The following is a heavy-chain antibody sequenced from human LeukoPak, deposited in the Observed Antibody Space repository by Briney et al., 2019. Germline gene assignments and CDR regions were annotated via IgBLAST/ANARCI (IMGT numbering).Heavy chain of an antibody. CDR3: ARERYYYYGMDV. V-gene: IGHV3-7*03. CDR1: GFTFSSFW. CDR2: IKQDGSEK. Sequence: PGESLRLSCSASGFTFSSFWMSWVRQAPGKGLEWVANIKQDGSEKYYVDSVKGRFTISRDNAKNSLYLQMNSLRAEDTAVYYCARERYYYYGMDVWGQGTTVTVSS. J-gene: IGHJ6*02.